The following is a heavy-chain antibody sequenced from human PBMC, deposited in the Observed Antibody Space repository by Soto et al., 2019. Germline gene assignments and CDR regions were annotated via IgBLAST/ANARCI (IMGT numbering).Heavy chain of an antibody. CDR1: GFTFSSYA. V-gene: IGHV3-23*01. J-gene: IGHJ6*02. D-gene: IGHD3-9*01. CDR3: AKGVLRYFDWLLTYYYYCMDV. CDR2: ISGSGGST. Sequence: PGGSLRLSCAASGFTFSSYAMSWVRQAPGKGLEWVSAISGSGGSTYYADSVKGRFTISRDNSKNTLYLQMNSLRAEDTAVYYCAKGVLRYFDWLLTYYYYCMDVWGQGTTVTGSS.